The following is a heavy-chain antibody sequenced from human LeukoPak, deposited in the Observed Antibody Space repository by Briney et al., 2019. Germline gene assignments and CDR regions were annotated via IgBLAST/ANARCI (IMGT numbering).Heavy chain of an antibody. CDR3: VRNHRHWFDP. V-gene: IGHV3-72*01. Sequence: PGGSLRLSCAASGFSLSDHYMDWVRQAPGQGPELIGHIRNAGDGYTTEYVASVKGRFTVSRDGSKNSLYLQMNSLKPEDTAVYYCVRNHRHWFDPWGQGTLVTVSS. CDR2: IRNAGDGYTT. J-gene: IGHJ5*02. CDR1: GFSLSDHY.